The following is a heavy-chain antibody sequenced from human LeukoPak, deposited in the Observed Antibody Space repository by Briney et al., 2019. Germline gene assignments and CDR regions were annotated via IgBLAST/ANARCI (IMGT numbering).Heavy chain of an antibody. D-gene: IGHD6-13*01. V-gene: IGHV3-7*01. CDR3: ARDMGIAAAEELDY. CDR2: IKQDGSEK. CDR1: GFTFSSHW. J-gene: IGHJ4*02. Sequence: GGSLRLSCAASGFTFSSHWMSWVRQAPGKGLEWVANIKQDGSEKYYVDSVKGRFTISRDNAKNSLYLQMNSLRAEDTAVYYCARDMGIAAAEELDYWDQGTLVTVSS.